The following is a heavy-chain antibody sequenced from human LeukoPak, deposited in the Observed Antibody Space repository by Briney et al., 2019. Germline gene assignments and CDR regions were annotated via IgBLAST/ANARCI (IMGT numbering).Heavy chain of an antibody. CDR3: ARDCSGGSCSLSYYGMDV. V-gene: IGHV3-30*04. CDR2: ISYDGATT. Sequence: GGSLRLSCLASGFSFNRFAMHWVRQAPGKGLEWLAVISYDGATTYYANSVKGRFIISRDNAKNSLYLQMNSLRAKDTAVYYCARDCSGGSCSLSYYGMDVWGQGTTDTVSS. CDR1: GFSFNRFA. D-gene: IGHD2-15*01. J-gene: IGHJ6*02.